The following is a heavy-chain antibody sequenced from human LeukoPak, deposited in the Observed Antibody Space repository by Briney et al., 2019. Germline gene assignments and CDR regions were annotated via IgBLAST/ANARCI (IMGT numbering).Heavy chain of an antibody. V-gene: IGHV4-30-2*01. CDR3: ARVGDCSGGSCYFDY. CDR2: IYHSGST. D-gene: IGHD2-15*01. Sequence: SETLSLTCAVSGGSISSGGYSWSWIRQPPGKGLEWIGYIYHSGSTYYNPSLKSRVTISVDRSKNQFSLKLSSVTAADTAVYYYARVGDCSGGSCYFDYWGQGTLVTVSS. J-gene: IGHJ4*02. CDR1: GGSISSGGYS.